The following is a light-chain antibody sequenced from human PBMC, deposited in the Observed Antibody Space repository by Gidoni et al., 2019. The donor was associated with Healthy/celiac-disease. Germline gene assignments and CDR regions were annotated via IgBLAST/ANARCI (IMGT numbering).Light chain of an antibody. J-gene: IGLJ3*02. CDR1: SSNIGAGYD. CDR2: GNS. Sequence: QSVLTQPRAVSGAPGQRSTISCTGSSSNIGAGYDVPWSQQLPGTAPQLLIYGNSNRPSGVPDRFSGSTSGTSAPLAITGLQAEDEADYYCQSYDSSLSGWVFGGGTKLTVL. CDR3: QSYDSSLSGWV. V-gene: IGLV1-40*01.